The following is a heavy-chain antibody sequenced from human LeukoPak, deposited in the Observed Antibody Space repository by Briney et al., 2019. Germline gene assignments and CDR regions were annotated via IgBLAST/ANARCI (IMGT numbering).Heavy chain of an antibody. V-gene: IGHV3-9*01. J-gene: IGHJ4*02. CDR1: GFTFDDYA. CDR3: AGGLGAMDPGTLDY. CDR2: ISWNSGSI. Sequence: GGSLRLSCAASGFTFDDYAMHWVRQAPGKGLEWVSGISWNSGSIGYADSVKGRFTISRDNAKNSLYLQMNSLRAEDTAVYYCAGGLGAMDPGTLDYWGQGTLVTVSS. D-gene: IGHD5-18*01.